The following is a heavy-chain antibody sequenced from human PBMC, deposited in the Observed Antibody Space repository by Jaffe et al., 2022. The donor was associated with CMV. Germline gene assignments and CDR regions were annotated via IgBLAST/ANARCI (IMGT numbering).Heavy chain of an antibody. Sequence: EVQLLESGGGLVQPGGSLRLSCAASGFTFSSYAMSWVRQAPGKGLEWVSAISGSGGSTYYADSVKGRFTISRDNSKNTLYLQMNSLRAEDTAVYYCAKDHHDSSGYYLSSNFGYWGQGTLVTVSS. V-gene: IGHV3-23*01. CDR3: AKDHHDSSGYYLSSNFGY. D-gene: IGHD3-22*01. J-gene: IGHJ4*02. CDR1: GFTFSSYA. CDR2: ISGSGGST.